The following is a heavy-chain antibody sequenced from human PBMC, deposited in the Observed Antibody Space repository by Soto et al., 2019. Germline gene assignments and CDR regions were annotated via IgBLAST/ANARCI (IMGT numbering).Heavy chain of an antibody. CDR3: AKSGAPEDITMVRGVILRYYYYGMDV. D-gene: IGHD3-10*01. CDR1: GFTFSSYA. CDR2: ISGSGGST. Sequence: PGGSLRLSCAASGFTFSSYAMSWVRQAPGKGLEWVSAISGSGGSTYYADSVKGRFTISRDNSKNTLYLQMNSLRAEDTAVYYCAKSGAPEDITMVRGVILRYYYYGMDVWGQGTTVTVSS. V-gene: IGHV3-23*01. J-gene: IGHJ6*02.